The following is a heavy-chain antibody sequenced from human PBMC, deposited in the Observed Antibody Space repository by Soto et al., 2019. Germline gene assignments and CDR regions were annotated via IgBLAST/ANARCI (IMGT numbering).Heavy chain of an antibody. D-gene: IGHD6-19*01. V-gene: IGHV4-34*01. J-gene: IGHJ3*02. CDR3: ARAAGYSSGWYGSDDAVDI. CDR2: INHSGST. Sequence: QVQLQQWGAGLLKPSETLSLTCAVYGGSFSGYYWCWIRQPPGKVLEWIGEINHSGSTNYNPSLKSRVTMTVGTSKRRWSLKLSTVTAADTAVYYCARAAGYSSGWYGSDDAVDIWGQGTTVTVS. CDR1: GGSFSGYY.